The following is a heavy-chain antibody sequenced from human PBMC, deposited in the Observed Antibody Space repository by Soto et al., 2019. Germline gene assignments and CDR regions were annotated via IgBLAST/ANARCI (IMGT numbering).Heavy chain of an antibody. CDR1: GFTFSNAW. Sequence: PGGSLRLSCAASGFTFSNAWMSWVRQAPGKGLEWVGRIKSKTDGGTTDYAAPVKGRFTISRDDSKNTLYLQMNSLKTEDTAVYYCTKAGYYDTPTFDIWGQGTMVTVSS. V-gene: IGHV3-15*01. D-gene: IGHD3-22*01. J-gene: IGHJ3*02. CDR2: IKSKTDGGTT. CDR3: TKAGYYDTPTFDI.